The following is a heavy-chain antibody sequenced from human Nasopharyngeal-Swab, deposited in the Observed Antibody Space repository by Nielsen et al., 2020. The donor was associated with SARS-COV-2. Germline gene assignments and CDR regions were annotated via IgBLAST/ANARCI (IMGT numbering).Heavy chain of an antibody. D-gene: IGHD6-19*01. J-gene: IGHJ4*02. CDR1: GFTFSSYG. Sequence: GESLKISCAASGFTFSSYGMHWVRQAPGKGLEWVAVISYDGSNKYYADSVKGRFTISRDNSKNTLYLQMNSLRAEDTAVYYCATYSSGWPYFDYWGQGTLVTVSS. V-gene: IGHV3-30*03. CDR2: ISYDGSNK. CDR3: ATYSSGWPYFDY.